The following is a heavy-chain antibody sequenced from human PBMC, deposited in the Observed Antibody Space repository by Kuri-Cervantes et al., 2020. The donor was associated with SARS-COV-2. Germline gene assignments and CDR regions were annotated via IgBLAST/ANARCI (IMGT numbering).Heavy chain of an antibody. CDR1: GYTFTCYY. CDR2: INPNSGGT. D-gene: IGHD4-17*01. CDR3: ARDQGDNTVTTH. V-gene: IGHV1-2*02. J-gene: IGHJ4*02. Sequence: SVPVSCKASGYTFTCYYMHWVRQAPRQGLEWMGWINPNSGGTNYAQKFQGRVTMTRYTSISTAYMELGRVRSDGTAVYYCARDQGDNTVTTHWGQGTLVTVSS.